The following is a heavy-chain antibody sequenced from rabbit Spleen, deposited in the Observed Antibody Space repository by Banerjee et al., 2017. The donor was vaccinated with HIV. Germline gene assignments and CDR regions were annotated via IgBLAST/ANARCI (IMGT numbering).Heavy chain of an antibody. Sequence: EESGGGLVKPEGSLTLTCKVSGFDFSGDAMCWVRQAPGKGPEWIACIYNGDGTTYYATWAKGRFTISKTSSTTVTLQMTSLTAADTATYFCARGLVTGIGAWVHYFNLWGPGTLVTVS. J-gene: IGHJ4*01. V-gene: IGHV1S47*01. CDR3: ARGLVTGIGAWVHYFNL. D-gene: IGHD5-1*01. CDR2: IYNGDGTT. CDR1: GFDFSGDA.